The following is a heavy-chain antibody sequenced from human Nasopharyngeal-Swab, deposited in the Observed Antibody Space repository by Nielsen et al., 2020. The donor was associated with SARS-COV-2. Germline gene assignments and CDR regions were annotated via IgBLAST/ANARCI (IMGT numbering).Heavy chain of an antibody. D-gene: IGHD5-18*01. CDR2: ISSSSSYI. J-gene: IGHJ6*03. V-gene: IGHV3-21*01. Sequence: GESLKISCAASGFTFSSYSMNWVRQAPGKGLEWVSSISSSSSYIYYADSVKGRFTISRDNAKNSLYLQMNSLRAEDTAVYYCARDQGYSYGYYYYYMDAWGKGTTVTVSS. CDR1: GFTFSSYS. CDR3: ARDQGYSYGYYYYYMDA.